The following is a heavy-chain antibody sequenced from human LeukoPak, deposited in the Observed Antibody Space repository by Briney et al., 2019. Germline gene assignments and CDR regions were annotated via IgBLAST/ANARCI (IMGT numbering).Heavy chain of an antibody. CDR1: GFTFSSYS. CDR3: ARPDCSSSGCYITY. D-gene: IGHD2-2*02. V-gene: IGHV3-48*01. J-gene: IGHJ4*02. CDR2: ITSTSDII. Sequence: GGSLRLSCEASGFTFSSYSMEWVRQAPGKGLEWLSYITSTSDIIYYADSVKGRFTISRDNGKNSLYLQMNSLRAEDTAIYYCARPDCSSSGCYITYWGQGTPVTVSS.